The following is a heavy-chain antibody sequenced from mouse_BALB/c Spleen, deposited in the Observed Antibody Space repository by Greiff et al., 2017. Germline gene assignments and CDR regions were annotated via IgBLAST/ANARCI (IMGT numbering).Heavy chain of an antibody. CDR1: GFTFSDYY. V-gene: IGHV5-4*02. CDR3: ARDNGNYRYAMDY. D-gene: IGHD2-1*01. J-gene: IGHJ4*01. Sequence: EVQVVESGGGLVKPGGSLKLSCAASGFTFSDYYMYWVRQTPEKRLEWVATISDGGSYTYYPDSVKGRFTISRDNAKNNLYLQMSSLKSEDTAMYYCARDNGNYRYAMDYWGQGTSVTVSS. CDR2: ISDGGSYT.